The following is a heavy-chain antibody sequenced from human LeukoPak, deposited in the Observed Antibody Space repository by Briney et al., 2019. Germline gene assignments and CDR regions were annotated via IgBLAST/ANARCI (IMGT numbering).Heavy chain of an antibody. V-gene: IGHV4-38-2*02. CDR3: ARPVSSGFYGRDFDY. CDR2: IYHSGST. Sequence: PSETLSLTCTVSGYSISSGYYWGWIRQPPGKGLEWIGSIYHSGSTYYNPSLKSRVTISVDTSKNQFSLKLSSVTAADTAVYYCARPVSSGFYGRDFDYWGQGTLVTVSS. J-gene: IGHJ4*02. D-gene: IGHD3-22*01. CDR1: GYSISSGYY.